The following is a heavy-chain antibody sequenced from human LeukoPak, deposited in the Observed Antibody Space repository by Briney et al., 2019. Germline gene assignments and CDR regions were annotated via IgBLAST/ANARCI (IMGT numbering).Heavy chain of an antibody. CDR1: GGSISSYY. V-gene: IGHV4-59*08. D-gene: IGHD6-19*01. CDR2: IYYSGST. Sequence: PSETLSLTCTVSGGSISSYYWSWIRQPPGKGLEWIGYIYYSGSTNYNPSLKSRVTISVDTSKNQFSLKLSSVTAADTAVYYCARLKVEAGKWYYFDYWGQGTLVTVSS. CDR3: ARLKVEAGKWYYFDY. J-gene: IGHJ4*02.